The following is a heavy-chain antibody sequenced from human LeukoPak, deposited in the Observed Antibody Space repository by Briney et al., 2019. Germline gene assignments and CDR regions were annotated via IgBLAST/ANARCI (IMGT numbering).Heavy chain of an antibody. V-gene: IGHV3-30*18. D-gene: IGHD4-17*01. CDR3: AKRPSDYGDYVSYFDY. CDR2: ISDDGRRK. CDR1: GFSFISYG. J-gene: IGHJ4*02. Sequence: GGSLRLSCAASGFSFISYGMHWVRQAPGKGLEWVGVISDDGRRKDYADSVKGRFTISRDNSKDTLYLQMNSLRAEGTAVYYCAKRPSDYGDYVSYFDYWGQGTLVTVSS.